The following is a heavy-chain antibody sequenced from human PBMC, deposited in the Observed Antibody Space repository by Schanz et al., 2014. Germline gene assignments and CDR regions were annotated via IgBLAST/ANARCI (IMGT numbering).Heavy chain of an antibody. CDR3: ARVSMEFERGKSYYDYTDV. J-gene: IGHJ6*03. D-gene: IGHD3-10*01. V-gene: IGHV1-69*04. CDR1: GYNITSND. CDR2: IVPIAGIT. Sequence: QVQLVQSGAEVKKPGSSVKVSCKASGYNITSNDVTWVRQATGQGLEWMGRIVPIAGITNYAQRFQGRVTITADKSSDTAYMELSSLRSEDTAVYYCARVSMEFERGKSYYDYTDVWGRGTTVTVSS.